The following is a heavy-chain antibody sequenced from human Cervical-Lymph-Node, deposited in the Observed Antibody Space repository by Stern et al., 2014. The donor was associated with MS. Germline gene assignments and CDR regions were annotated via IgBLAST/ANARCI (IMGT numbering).Heavy chain of an antibody. CDR2: RFPVFGTP. D-gene: IGHD6-13*01. J-gene: IGHJ5*02. CDR1: GGTFSKFP. CDR3: ALSSETSDRWYSLGYDL. V-gene: IGHV1-69*01. Sequence: QMQLVQSGAAVTKPGSSVKVSCKASGGTFSKFPCSWVRQAPGQGPGWMGGRFPVFGTPTYAQEFRGRVTITADVSTSTVYMELSSLRSDDTAVYYCALSSETSDRWYSLGYDLWGQGTLVTVSS.